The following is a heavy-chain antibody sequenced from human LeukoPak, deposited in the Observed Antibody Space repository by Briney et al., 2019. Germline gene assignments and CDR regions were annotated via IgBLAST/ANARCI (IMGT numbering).Heavy chain of an antibody. J-gene: IGHJ5*02. Sequence: ASVKVSCKASGYTFTGYYKHWVRQAPGQGLEWMGWINPNSGGTNYAQKFQGRVTMTRDTSISTAYMELSRLRSDDTAVYYCARDSTWIQLWLREFDPWGQGTLVTVSS. CDR2: INPNSGGT. CDR1: GYTFTGYY. V-gene: IGHV1-2*02. CDR3: ARDSTWIQLWLREFDP. D-gene: IGHD5-18*01.